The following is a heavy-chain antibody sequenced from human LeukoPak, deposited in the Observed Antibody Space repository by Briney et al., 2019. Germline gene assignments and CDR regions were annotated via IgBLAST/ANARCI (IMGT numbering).Heavy chain of an antibody. J-gene: IGHJ4*02. D-gene: IGHD2-15*01. CDR2: INPSGGST. V-gene: IGHV1-46*03. CDR3: ARTHGIFFNIVVVVAATDY. CDR1: GYTFTSYY. Sequence: ASVKVSCKASGYTFTSYYMHWVRQASGQGLEWMGIINPSGGSTSYAQKFQGRVTMTRDTSTSTVYMELSSLRSEDTAVYYCARTHGIFFNIVVVVAATDYWGQGTLVTVSS.